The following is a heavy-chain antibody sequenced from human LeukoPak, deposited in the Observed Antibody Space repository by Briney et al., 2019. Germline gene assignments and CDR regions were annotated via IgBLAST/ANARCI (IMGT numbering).Heavy chain of an antibody. J-gene: IGHJ4*02. CDR1: GGLVTSYV. CDR3: ARHPAWGSAFDY. D-gene: IGHD7-27*01. V-gene: IGHV4-59*08. Sequence: SETLSLTCSVSGGLVTSYVLAWIRQAPGKGLEWIGHVSYTGTTNYNPSLKGRVTISVDSSKNQFSLKLTSVTAADTAVYYCARHPAWGSAFDYWGQGTLVTVSS. CDR2: VSYTGTT.